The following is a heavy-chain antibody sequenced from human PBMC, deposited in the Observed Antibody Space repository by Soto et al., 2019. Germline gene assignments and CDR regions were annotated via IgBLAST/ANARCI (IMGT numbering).Heavy chain of an antibody. CDR2: IYYCGST. Sequence: QVQLQESGPGLVKPSQTLSLTCTVSGGSISSGDYYWSWIRQPPGKGLEWIGYIYYCGSTYYNPFLKSRFTISIDTSKNQFSLKLSSVTAADTAVYYCARDSGGGGAFDIWGQGTMVTVSS. D-gene: IGHD3-16*01. J-gene: IGHJ3*02. CDR1: GGSISSGDYY. CDR3: ARDSGGGGAFDI. V-gene: IGHV4-30-4*01.